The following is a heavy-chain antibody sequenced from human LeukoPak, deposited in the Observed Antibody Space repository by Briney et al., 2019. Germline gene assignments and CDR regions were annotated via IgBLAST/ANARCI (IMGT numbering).Heavy chain of an antibody. Sequence: GRSLRLSCAASGFTSGSYGMHWVRQAPGKGLEWAAVISNDGSDKHYADSVKGRFTISRDNAKNTLYLQMNSLRAEDTAVYYCARGSAIAVAGTGLDYWGQGTLVTVSS. J-gene: IGHJ4*02. CDR3: ARGSAIAVAGTGLDY. CDR1: GFTSGSYG. V-gene: IGHV3-30*03. CDR2: ISNDGSDK. D-gene: IGHD6-19*01.